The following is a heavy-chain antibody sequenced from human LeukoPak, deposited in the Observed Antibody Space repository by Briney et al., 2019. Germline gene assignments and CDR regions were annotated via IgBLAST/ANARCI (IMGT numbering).Heavy chain of an antibody. CDR1: GGSISSSNW. D-gene: IGHD3-16*01. CDR3: ARETSQKGAHYMDV. V-gene: IGHV4-4*02. J-gene: IGHJ6*03. Sequence: PSGTLSLTCAVSGGSISSSNWWSWVRQPPGKGLEWIGEIYHSGSTNYNPSLKSRVTISVDKSKNQFSVKLSSVTAADTAVYYCARETSQKGAHYMDVWGKGTTVTISS. CDR2: IYHSGST.